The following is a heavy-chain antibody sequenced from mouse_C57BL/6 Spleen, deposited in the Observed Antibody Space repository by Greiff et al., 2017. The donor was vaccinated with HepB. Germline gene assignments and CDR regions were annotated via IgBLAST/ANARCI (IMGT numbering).Heavy chain of an antibody. J-gene: IGHJ3*01. Sequence: VQLQQSGPELVKPGASVKISCKASGYSFTDYNMNWVKQSNGKRLEWIGVINPNYGTTSYNQKFKGKATLTVDQSSSTAYMQLNSLTSQDSAVYDGAREDYYGSRPAWFAYWGQGTLVTVSA. CDR1: GYSFTDYN. V-gene: IGHV1-39*01. CDR2: INPNYGTT. CDR3: AREDYYGSRPAWFAY. D-gene: IGHD1-1*01.